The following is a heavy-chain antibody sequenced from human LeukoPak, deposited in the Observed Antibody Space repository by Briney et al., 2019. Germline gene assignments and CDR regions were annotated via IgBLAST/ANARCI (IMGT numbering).Heavy chain of an antibody. V-gene: IGHV3-33*01. CDR2: IWYDGSNK. CDR3: ARDTSRYCSGGSCSGGYYYGMDV. CDR1: GFTFSSYG. Sequence: GGSLRPSCAASGFTFSSYGMHWVRQAPGKGLEWVAVIWYDGSNKYYADSVKGRFTISRDNSKNTLYLQMNSLRAEDTAVYYCARDTSRYCSGGSCSGGYYYGMDVWGQGTTVTVSS. D-gene: IGHD2-15*01. J-gene: IGHJ6*02.